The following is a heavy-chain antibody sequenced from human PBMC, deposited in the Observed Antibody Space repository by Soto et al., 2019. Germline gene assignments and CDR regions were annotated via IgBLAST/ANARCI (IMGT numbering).Heavy chain of an antibody. D-gene: IGHD6-6*01. Sequence: ASVKVSCKASGYTFTSYYMHWVRQTPGQGLEWMGIINPSGGSTSYAQKFQGRVTMTRDTSTSTVYMELSSLRSGDTAVYYCAREAREAEQLVWDGRDWFDPWGQGTLVTVSS. CDR3: AREAREAEQLVWDGRDWFDP. V-gene: IGHV1-46*01. CDR2: INPSGGST. J-gene: IGHJ5*02. CDR1: GYTFTSYY.